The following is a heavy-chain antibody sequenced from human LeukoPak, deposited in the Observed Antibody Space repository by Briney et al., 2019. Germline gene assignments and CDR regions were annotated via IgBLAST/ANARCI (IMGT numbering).Heavy chain of an antibody. CDR1: GFTFSSYS. J-gene: IGHJ4*02. CDR3: AQSSYDSSGIFDY. Sequence: GGSLRLSCAASGFTFSSYSMNWVRQAPGKGLEWVSSISSSSSYIYYADSVKGRFTISRDNAKNSLYLQMNSLRAEDTAVYYCAQSSYDSSGIFDYWGQGTLVTVSS. CDR2: ISSSSSYI. V-gene: IGHV3-21*01. D-gene: IGHD3-22*01.